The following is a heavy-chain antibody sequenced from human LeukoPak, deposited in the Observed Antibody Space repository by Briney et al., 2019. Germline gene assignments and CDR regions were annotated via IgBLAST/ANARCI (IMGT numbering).Heavy chain of an antibody. Sequence: GGSLRHSCAASRFPFSSYTMNWVRQAPGKGLEWVSSISTSSNYIYYADSVKGRFTISRDNANNSLYLQMNSLRAEDTAVYYCARCGGDCSSYYGMDVWGQGTTVTVSS. D-gene: IGHD2-21*02. CDR2: ISTSSNYI. V-gene: IGHV3-21*01. CDR3: ARCGGDCSSYYGMDV. CDR1: RFPFSSYT. J-gene: IGHJ6*02.